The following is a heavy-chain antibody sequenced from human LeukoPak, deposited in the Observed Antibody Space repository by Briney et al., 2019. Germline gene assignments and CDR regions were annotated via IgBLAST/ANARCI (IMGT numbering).Heavy chain of an antibody. V-gene: IGHV4-61*02. Sequence: PSQTLSLTCTVSGGSISSGSYYWSWIRQPAGKGLEWIGRIYTSGSTNYNPSLKSRVTMPVDTSKNQFSLKLSSVTAADTAVYYCARTHESSGRGYWGQGTLVTVSS. CDR2: IYTSGST. D-gene: IGHD3-22*01. CDR1: GGSISSGSYY. CDR3: ARTHESSGRGY. J-gene: IGHJ4*02.